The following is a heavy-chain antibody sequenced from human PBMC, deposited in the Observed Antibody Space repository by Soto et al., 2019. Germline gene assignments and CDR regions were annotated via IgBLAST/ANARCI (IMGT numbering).Heavy chain of an antibody. V-gene: IGHV1-18*01. D-gene: IGHD3-16*01. CDR2: ISAYNGNT. CDR3: ARGGTPIDY. CDR1: GYTFTNFG. Sequence: QVQLVQSGAEVKKPGASVKVSCKASGYTFTNFGISWVRQAPGQGLEWMGWISAYNGNTNNAQKFQGRVTMTTETATSTAYMEVRSLRFDDTAVYYCARGGTPIDYWCQGTLVTVSS. J-gene: IGHJ4*02.